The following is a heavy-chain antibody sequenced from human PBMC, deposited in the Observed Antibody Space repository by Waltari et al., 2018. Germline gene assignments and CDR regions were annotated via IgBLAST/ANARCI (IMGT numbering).Heavy chain of an antibody. CDR1: GFTFSNFG. Sequence: QVNLVESGGGVVQPGGSLRLSWATSGFTFSNFGMHWVRQAPGKGLEWVALIWFDGSDKFYADSVRGRFTISRDNSARTLYLDMDSLRLDDTAMYYCAKDAFGNTYLDFWGQGTLVTVSS. J-gene: IGHJ4*02. V-gene: IGHV3-30*02. CDR3: AKDAFGNTYLDF. CDR2: IWFDGSDK. D-gene: IGHD2-2*02.